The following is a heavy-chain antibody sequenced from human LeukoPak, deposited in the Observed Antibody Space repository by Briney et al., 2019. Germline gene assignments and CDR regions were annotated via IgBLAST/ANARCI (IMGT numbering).Heavy chain of an antibody. Sequence: APVKVSCKASGYTFTSYDINWVRQATGQGLEWMGWMNPNSGNTGYAQKFQGRVTMTRNTSISTAYMELSSLRSEDTAVYYCARVMDYDFWSPGGYWGQGTLVTVAS. CDR2: MNPNSGNT. D-gene: IGHD3-3*01. CDR1: GYTFTSYD. V-gene: IGHV1-8*01. J-gene: IGHJ4*02. CDR3: ARVMDYDFWSPGGY.